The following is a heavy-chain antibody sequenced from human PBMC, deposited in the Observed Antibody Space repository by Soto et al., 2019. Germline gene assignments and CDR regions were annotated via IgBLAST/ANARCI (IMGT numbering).Heavy chain of an antibody. CDR3: ARDLRAGGDY. D-gene: IGHD1-26*01. V-gene: IGHV1-46*01. CDR1: GYTLSDAN. J-gene: IGHJ4*02. CDR2: INPRADST. Sequence: QVQLVQSGAEVKKPGASVKVSCKASGYTLSDANINWVRQAPGQGPEWMGIINPRADSTNYAQKCQGRVTLTRDTSTSTVYMELSSLRSEDTAVYYCARDLRAGGDYWGQGTLVTVSS.